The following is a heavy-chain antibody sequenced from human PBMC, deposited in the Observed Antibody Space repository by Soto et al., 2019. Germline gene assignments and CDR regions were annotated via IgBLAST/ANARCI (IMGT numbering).Heavy chain of an antibody. CDR2: IIPILDTT. Sequence: QVQVVQSGAEVKKPGYSVRVSCKASGGTSSSYAITWMRQAPGQGLEWMGGIIPILDTTDYAQKFQGRVTCSADESTSTVYMELSSLTSEDTAVYYCASGGTTVNRRFDFWGQGTLVTVSS. CDR3: ASGGTTVNRRFDF. V-gene: IGHV1-69*01. J-gene: IGHJ4*02. D-gene: IGHD4-4*01. CDR1: GGTSSSYA.